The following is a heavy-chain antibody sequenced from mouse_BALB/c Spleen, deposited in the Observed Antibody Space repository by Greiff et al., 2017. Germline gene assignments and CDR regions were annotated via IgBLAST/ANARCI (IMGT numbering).Heavy chain of an antibody. J-gene: IGHJ4*01. CDR2: IYPGNGDT. Sequence: LQQPGAELVKPGASVKMSCKASGYTFTSYNMHWVKQTPGQGLEWIGAIYPGNGDTSYNQKFKGKATLTADKSSSTAYMQLSSLTSEDSAVYYCARRLGLSMDYWGQGTSVTVSS. CDR3: ARRLGLSMDY. D-gene: IGHD3-2*02. CDR1: GYTFTSYN. V-gene: IGHV1-12*01.